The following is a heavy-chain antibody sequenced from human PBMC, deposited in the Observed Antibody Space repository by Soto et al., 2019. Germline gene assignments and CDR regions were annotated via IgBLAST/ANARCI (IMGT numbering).Heavy chain of an antibody. Sequence: ASVKVSCKGSEYAFTCDSMHWVGQAPGQRLEGMGGLNGGNGNTKYAQKFPGRVTITRDTSASTAYMELSSLRSDDTSVHYCERELQRLYHIAYWGQRALVTLAS. J-gene: IGHJ4*02. CDR1: EYAFTCDS. CDR2: LNGGNGNT. D-gene: IGHD4-4*01. V-gene: IGHV1-3*01. CDR3: ERELQRLYHIAY.